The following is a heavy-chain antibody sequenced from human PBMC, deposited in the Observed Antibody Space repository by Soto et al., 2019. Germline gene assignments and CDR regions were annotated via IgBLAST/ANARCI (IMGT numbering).Heavy chain of an antibody. CDR3: ARHYVILTGYYWAWFDP. CDR1: GGSISSSSYY. Sequence: AETLSLTCTVSGGSISSSSYYWGWIRQPPGKGLGWIGSIYYSGSTYYNPSLKSRVTISVDTSKNQFSLKLSSVTAADTAVYYCARHYVILTGYYWAWFDPWGQGTLVTVSS. J-gene: IGHJ5*02. CDR2: IYYSGST. D-gene: IGHD3-9*01. V-gene: IGHV4-39*01.